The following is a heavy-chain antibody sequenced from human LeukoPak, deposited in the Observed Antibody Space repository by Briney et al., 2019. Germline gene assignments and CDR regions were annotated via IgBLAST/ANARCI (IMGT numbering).Heavy chain of an antibody. D-gene: IGHD4-23*01. J-gene: IGHJ4*02. CDR1: GGSISSYY. CDR2: ISYRGYT. V-gene: IGHV4-59*07. CDR3: ARGRNDNGGMFFDS. Sequence: PSDTQSLACTVSGGSISSYYWGWIRQAPGKGLEWIGFISYRGYTSYIPSLKSRVAISVDTSKSHFSLRLTSMTAADTATYYCARGRNDNGGMFFDSWAQGTLVTVSS.